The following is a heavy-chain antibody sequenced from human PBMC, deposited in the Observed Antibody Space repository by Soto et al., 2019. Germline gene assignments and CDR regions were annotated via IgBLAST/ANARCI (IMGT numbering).Heavy chain of an antibody. Sequence: GSLRLSCAASGFTFSSYAMSWVRQAPGKGLEWVSAISGSGGSTYYADSVKGRFTISRDNSKNTLYLQMNSLRAEDTAVYYCARRSGYSSSWYGYYYYYGMDVWGQGTTVTVSS. CDR2: ISGSGGST. V-gene: IGHV3-23*01. D-gene: IGHD6-13*01. CDR1: GFTFSSYA. CDR3: ARRSGYSSSWYGYYYYYGMDV. J-gene: IGHJ6*02.